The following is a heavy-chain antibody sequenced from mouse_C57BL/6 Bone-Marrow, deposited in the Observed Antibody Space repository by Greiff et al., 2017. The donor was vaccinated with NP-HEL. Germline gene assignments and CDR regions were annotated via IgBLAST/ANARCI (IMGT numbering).Heavy chain of an antibody. V-gene: IGHV5-6*01. Sequence: EVQGVESGGDLVKPGGSLKLSCAASGFTFSSYGMSWVRQTPDKRLEWVATISSGGSYTYYPDSVKGRFTISRDNAKNTLYLQMSSLKSEDTAMYSCARQGGWLLPYFDYWGQGTTLTVSS. D-gene: IGHD2-3*01. CDR3: ARQGGWLLPYFDY. CDR1: GFTFSSYG. CDR2: ISSGGSYT. J-gene: IGHJ2*01.